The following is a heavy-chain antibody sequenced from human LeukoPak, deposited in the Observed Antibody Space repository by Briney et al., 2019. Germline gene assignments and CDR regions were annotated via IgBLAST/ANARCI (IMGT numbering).Heavy chain of an antibody. V-gene: IGHV4-39*07. CDR1: GGSTSSSSDF. CDR3: ATCRDEFGDYGFTS. CDR2: MHHSGST. J-gene: IGHJ5*02. Sequence: SETLSLTCTVSGGSTSSSSDFWGWIRQPPGKGLEWIGCMHHSGSTKYNPSLKSRVTISVDTSKNLFSLKLTSVTAADTAVYYCATCRDEFGDYGFTSWGQGTLVTVSS. D-gene: IGHD4-17*01.